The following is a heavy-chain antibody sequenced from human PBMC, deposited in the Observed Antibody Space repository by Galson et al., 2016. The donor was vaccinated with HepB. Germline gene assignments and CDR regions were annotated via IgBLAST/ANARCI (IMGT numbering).Heavy chain of an antibody. CDR3: VRASAVLFLLEGYFDS. D-gene: IGHD3-22*01. V-gene: IGHV3-7*04. J-gene: IGHJ4*02. CDR2: IKQDGSER. Sequence: SLRLSCAASGFTFENAWMTWVRQAPGKGLEWVGIIKQDGSERFYGDSVKGRFTISRDNSKNTLHLHMIGLSPADTAVYYCVRASAVLFLLEGYFDSWGQGTLVTVSS. CDR1: GFTFENAW.